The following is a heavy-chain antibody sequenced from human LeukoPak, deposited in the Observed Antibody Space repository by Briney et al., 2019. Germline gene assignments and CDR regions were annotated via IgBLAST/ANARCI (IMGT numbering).Heavy chain of an antibody. J-gene: IGHJ4*02. Sequence: PGGSLRLSCAASGFTFSSYGMHWVRQAPGKGLEWVAVISYDGSNKYYADSVKGRFTISRDNSKNTLYLQMNSLRAEDTAVYYCAKEAVATMWRYYFDYWGQGTLVTVSS. CDR1: GFTFSSYG. D-gene: IGHD5-12*01. V-gene: IGHV3-30*18. CDR2: ISYDGSNK. CDR3: AKEAVATMWRYYFDY.